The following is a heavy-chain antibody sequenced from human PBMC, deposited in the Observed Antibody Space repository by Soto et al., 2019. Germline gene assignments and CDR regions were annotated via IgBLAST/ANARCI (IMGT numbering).Heavy chain of an antibody. CDR3: GKVLVGATGHTDSDS. V-gene: IGHV4-39*01. CDR2: IDYNGVT. CDR1: GGSIYRSGYY. D-gene: IGHD2-15*01. J-gene: IGHJ4*02. Sequence: SETLSLTCTVSGGSIYRSGYYWGLIRQPPGRGLEWIGNIDYNGVTYSNPSLKSRVTISRDTSKNQFSLKLTSVTAADTALYYCGKVLVGATGHTDSDSWGPGTLVTVSS.